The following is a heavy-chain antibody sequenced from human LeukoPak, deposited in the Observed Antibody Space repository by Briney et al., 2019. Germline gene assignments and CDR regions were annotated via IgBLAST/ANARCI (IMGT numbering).Heavy chain of an antibody. V-gene: IGHV3-30*02. CDR2: IRYDGSDK. J-gene: IGHJ4*02. Sequence: SGGSLRLSCAASGFTFSSYDMHWVRQAPGKGLEWVAFIRYDGSDKSYADSVKGRLTISRDNSKNTLYLQVNSLRAEDTAIYYCVNQYFDYWGQGTLVTVSS. CDR1: GFTFSSYD. CDR3: VNQYFDY.